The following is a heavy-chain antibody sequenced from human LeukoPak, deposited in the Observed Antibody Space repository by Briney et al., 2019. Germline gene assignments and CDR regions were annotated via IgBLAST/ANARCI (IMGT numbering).Heavy chain of an antibody. V-gene: IGHV4-39*01. D-gene: IGHD6-13*01. CDR2: IYCSGNT. CDR3: AKLGSSHNYFDS. J-gene: IGHJ4*02. Sequence: SETLSLTCTVSGGSISRSDYYWGWTRPPPGTGLEWVGNIYCSGNTYYNPSLRSRVAISVDTSKKLFSLNLGSVTAAETPVYVGAKLGSSHNYFDSWGQGTLVTVSS. CDR1: GGSISRSDYY.